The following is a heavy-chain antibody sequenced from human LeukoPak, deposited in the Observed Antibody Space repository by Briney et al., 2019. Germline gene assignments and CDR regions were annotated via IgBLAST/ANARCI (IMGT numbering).Heavy chain of an antibody. V-gene: IGHV3-7*01. CDR3: ATHIVVVPAAIGWFDP. D-gene: IGHD2-2*02. J-gene: IGHJ5*02. CDR1: GFTFSSYW. CDR2: IKQDGSEK. Sequence: GGSLRLSCAASGFTFSSYWMSWVRQAPGKGLEWVANIKQDGSEKYYVDSVKGRFTISGDNAKNSLYLQMSSLRAEDTAVYYCATHIVVVPAAIGWFDPWGQGTLVTVSS.